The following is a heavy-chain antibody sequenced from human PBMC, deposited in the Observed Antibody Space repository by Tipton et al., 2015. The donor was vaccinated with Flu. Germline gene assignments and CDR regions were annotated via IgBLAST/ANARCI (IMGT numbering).Heavy chain of an antibody. CDR3: ARAEFKTYYSESGGFSPTDDYYGLDV. Sequence: SLRLSCAASGFAFRIYWMSWVRQAPGKGLEWVANIKQDGSEEYYVDSVKGRFTISRDNAKKSMYLQMNSLRAEDTAVYYCARAEFKTYYSESGGFSPTDDYYGLDVWGQGTTVTVSS. J-gene: IGHJ6*02. CDR1: GFAFRIYW. D-gene: IGHD3-22*01. V-gene: IGHV3-7*01. CDR2: IKQDGSEE.